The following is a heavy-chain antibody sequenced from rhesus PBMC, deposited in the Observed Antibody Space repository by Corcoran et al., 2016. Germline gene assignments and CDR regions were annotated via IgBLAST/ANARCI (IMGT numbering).Heavy chain of an antibody. CDR2: IENKADGGTA. D-gene: IGHD3-3*01. Sequence: EVQLVESGGGLVQPGGSLRLYCAASGLTFSNDWMSWVRQAPRKGLEWIGFIENKADGGTAAYAESVKGIFTISRDDSKNILYLQMNILKTEDTAVYYCTREPSYNFWTGYYKDWGQGVLVTVSS. CDR1: GLTFSNDW. CDR3: TREPSYNFWTGYYKD. J-gene: IGHJ4*01. V-gene: IGHV3S11*01.